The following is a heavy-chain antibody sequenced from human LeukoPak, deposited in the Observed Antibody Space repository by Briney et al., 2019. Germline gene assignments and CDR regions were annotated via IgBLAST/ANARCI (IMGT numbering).Heavy chain of an antibody. CDR1: GYTFTSYD. CDR2: MNPNSGNT. V-gene: IGHV1-8*03. CDR3: ARGRRGRFGTSSSQGYYYYYYMDV. D-gene: IGHD2-2*01. Sequence: ASVKVSCKASGYTFTSYDINWVRQATGQGLEWMGWMNPNSGNTGYAQKFQGRVTITRNTSISTAYMELSSLRSEDTAVYYCARGRRGRFGTSSSQGYYYYYYMDVWGKGTTVTVSS. J-gene: IGHJ6*03.